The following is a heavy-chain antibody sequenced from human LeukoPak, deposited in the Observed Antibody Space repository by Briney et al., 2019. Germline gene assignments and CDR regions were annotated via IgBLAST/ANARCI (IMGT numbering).Heavy chain of an antibody. V-gene: IGHV3-23*01. CDR2: ISGRGGRT. CDR3: AKVGDIVATWVPVGVY. J-gene: IGHJ4*02. D-gene: IGHD5-12*01. Sequence: PGGALRLSCAASGFTASSNYMSWVRQAPGEGVEWVSAISGRGGRTYYADSEKGRFTISRDNAKNTLYLQMNSLRAEDTAVYYCAKVGDIVATWVPVGVYWGQGTLVTVSS. CDR1: GFTASSNY.